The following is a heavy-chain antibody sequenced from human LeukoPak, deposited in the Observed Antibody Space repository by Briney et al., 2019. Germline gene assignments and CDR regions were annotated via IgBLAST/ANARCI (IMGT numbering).Heavy chain of an antibody. V-gene: IGHV5-51*01. D-gene: IGHD2-2*01. Sequence: GESLQISCKASGYSFTSYWIGWVRQLPGKGLEWMGIIYPGDSDTRYSPSFQGQVIISADKSIRTAYLQWGSLKASDTAMYYCARLSGGSPSSVDYWGQGTLVTVSS. CDR2: IYPGDSDT. J-gene: IGHJ4*02. CDR1: GYSFTSYW. CDR3: ARLSGGSPSSVDY.